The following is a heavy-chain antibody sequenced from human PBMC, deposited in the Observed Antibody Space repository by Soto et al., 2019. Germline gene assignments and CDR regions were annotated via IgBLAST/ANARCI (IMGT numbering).Heavy chain of an antibody. CDR2: ISYGGTNE. CDR1: GFTFSDYA. J-gene: IGHJ6*02. D-gene: IGHD4-17*01. V-gene: IGHV3-30-3*01. Sequence: GGSLRLSCAASGFTFSDYAMHWVRQVPGKGLEWVAVISYGGTNEYYADSVKGRFTISRDNSKNTLSLQMNSLRAEDTAEYYCARDKTSVTGGYQYNYYGMDVWGQGTTVTVS. CDR3: ARDKTSVTGGYQYNYYGMDV.